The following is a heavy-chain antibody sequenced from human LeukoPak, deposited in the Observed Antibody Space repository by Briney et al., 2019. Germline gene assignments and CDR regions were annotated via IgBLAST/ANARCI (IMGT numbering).Heavy chain of an antibody. Sequence: SQTLSLTCSVSGGSISSSNYYWSWIRQPAGKGLEWIGRIYTSESTNYNPSLKSRVTISVDTSRNQFSLKLSSVTAADTAVYYCARSAAGTLRFDPWGQGTLVTVSS. CDR1: GGSISSSNYY. CDR2: IYTSEST. V-gene: IGHV4-61*02. J-gene: IGHJ5*02. D-gene: IGHD6-13*01. CDR3: ARSAAGTLRFDP.